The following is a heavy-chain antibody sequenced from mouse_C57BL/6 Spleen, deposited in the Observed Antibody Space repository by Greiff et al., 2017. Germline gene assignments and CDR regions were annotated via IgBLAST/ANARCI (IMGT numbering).Heavy chain of an antibody. J-gene: IGHJ4*01. Sequence: QVQLQESGPGLVAPSQSLSITCTVSGFSLPSYGVSWVRQPPGKGLEWLGVIWGDGSTTYHSAIISRLSISKDNPKSQVFLKLNSLQTDDTATYYCAEQGDSSGAMDYWGQGTSVTVSS. D-gene: IGHD3-1*01. CDR1: GFSLPSYG. CDR2: IWGDGST. V-gene: IGHV2-3*01. CDR3: AEQGDSSGAMDY.